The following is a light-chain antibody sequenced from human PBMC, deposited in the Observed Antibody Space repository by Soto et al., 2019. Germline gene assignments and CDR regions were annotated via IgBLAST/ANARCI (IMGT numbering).Light chain of an antibody. V-gene: IGKV1-12*01. Sequence: DIQMTQSPSSVSASVGDRVTITCRASQGISSWLGWYQQKPGKAPKLLIYAASSLQSGVPSRFSGSGSGTYFTLTISSLQPEDFATYYCLQDYNYPRTFGQGTKVDI. J-gene: IGKJ1*01. CDR2: AAS. CDR3: LQDYNYPRT. CDR1: QGISSW.